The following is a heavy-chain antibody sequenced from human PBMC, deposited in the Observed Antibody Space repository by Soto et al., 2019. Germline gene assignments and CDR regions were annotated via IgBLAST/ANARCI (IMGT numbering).Heavy chain of an antibody. J-gene: IGHJ6*02. D-gene: IGHD3-3*01. V-gene: IGHV3-23*01. Sequence: PGGSLRLSCAASGFTFSSYAMSWVRQAPGKGLEWVSAISGSGGSTYYADSVKGRFTISRDNSKNTLYLQMNSLRAEDTAVYYCAKDGRFLEWSPPDYYYYYGMDVWGQGTTVTVSS. CDR2: ISGSGGST. CDR1: GFTFSSYA. CDR3: AKDGRFLEWSPPDYYYYYGMDV.